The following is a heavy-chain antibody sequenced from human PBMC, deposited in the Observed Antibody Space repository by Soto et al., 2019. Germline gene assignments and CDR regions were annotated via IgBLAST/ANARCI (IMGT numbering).Heavy chain of an antibody. J-gene: IGHJ6*02. CDR2: INHSGST. V-gene: IGHV4-34*01. D-gene: IGHD6-13*01. Sequence: NPSETLSLTCAVYGGSFSGYYWSWIRQPPGKGLEWIGEINHSGSTNYNPSLKSRVTISVDTSKNQFSLKLSSVTAADTAVYYCARDRYSSSWTPTKSYYYYYYGMDVWGQGTTVTVSS. CDR1: GGSFSGYY. CDR3: ARDRYSSSWTPTKSYYYYYYGMDV.